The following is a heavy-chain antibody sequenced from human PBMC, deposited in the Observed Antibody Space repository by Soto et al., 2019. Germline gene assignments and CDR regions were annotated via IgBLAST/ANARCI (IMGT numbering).Heavy chain of an antibody. CDR2: ITPVFGTT. J-gene: IGHJ4*02. CDR3: ALQTGFYGGHPFHY. D-gene: IGHD4-17*01. Sequence: QVQLVQSGAEMKKPGSSVRVSCKASGGTFIRQAISWVRQVPGQGLEWLGGITPVFGTTNFAQKFQGRLTISADGPTSTAYMEMSSLRFDDTAVYYCALQTGFYGGHPFHYWGQGTLVTVSS. CDR1: GGTFIRQA. V-gene: IGHV1-69*12.